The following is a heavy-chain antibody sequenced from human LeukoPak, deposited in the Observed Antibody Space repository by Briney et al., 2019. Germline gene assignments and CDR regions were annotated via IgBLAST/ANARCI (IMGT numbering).Heavy chain of an antibody. V-gene: IGHV3-30*03. CDR3: ALNMVGGQIFDF. D-gene: IGHD3-10*01. J-gene: IGHJ4*02. CDR2: ISYDGRNK. CDR1: GFTFNSFG. Sequence: GGSLRLSCAASGFTFNSFGMHWVRQAPGKGLEWVAVISYDGRNKYYALPVKGRFTISRDNSKNTLYLQMNSLRAEDTAVYYCALNMVGGQIFDFWGQGTLVTVSS.